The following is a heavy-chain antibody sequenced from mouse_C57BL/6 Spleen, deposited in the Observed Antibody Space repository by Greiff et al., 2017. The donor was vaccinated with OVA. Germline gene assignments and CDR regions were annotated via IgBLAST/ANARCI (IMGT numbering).Heavy chain of an antibody. J-gene: IGHJ2*01. CDR3: AVYYYGIDY. D-gene: IGHD1-1*01. Sequence: VQLKESGPGLVKPSQSLSLTCSVTGYSITSGYYWNWIRQFPGNKLEWMGYISYDGSNNYNPSLKNRISITRDTSKNQFFLKLNSVTTEDTATYYCAVYYYGIDYWGQGTTLTVSS. V-gene: IGHV3-6*01. CDR1: GYSITSGYY. CDR2: ISYDGSN.